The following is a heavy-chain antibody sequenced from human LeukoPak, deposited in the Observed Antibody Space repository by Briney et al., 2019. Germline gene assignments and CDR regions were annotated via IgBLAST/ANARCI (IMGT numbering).Heavy chain of an antibody. D-gene: IGHD1-26*01. Sequence: PGRSLRLSCAASGFTFSSYGMHWVRQAPGKGLEWVAVIWYDGSNKYYADSVKGRFTISRDNSKNTLYLQMNSLRAEDTAVYYCAKMSGYRATYPPDYWGQGALVTVSS. CDR1: GFTFSSYG. CDR2: IWYDGSNK. V-gene: IGHV3-33*06. J-gene: IGHJ4*02. CDR3: AKMSGYRATYPPDY.